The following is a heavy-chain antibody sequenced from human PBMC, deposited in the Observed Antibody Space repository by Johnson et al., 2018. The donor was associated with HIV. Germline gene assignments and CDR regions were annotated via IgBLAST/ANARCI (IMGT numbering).Heavy chain of an antibody. CDR3: AKSLGQQLVVVDAFDI. J-gene: IGHJ3*02. CDR2: ISYDESNN. D-gene: IGHD6-13*01. Sequence: QVQLVESGGAVVQPGRSLRLSCAASGFTFNSHGMHWVLQAPGKGLEWVAFISYDESNNYYADSVKGRVTISSDNSKSTLFLQMSILRGEDTGVYYCAKSLGQQLVVVDAFDITGQGTMVTVSS. CDR1: GFTFNSHG. V-gene: IGHV3-30*18.